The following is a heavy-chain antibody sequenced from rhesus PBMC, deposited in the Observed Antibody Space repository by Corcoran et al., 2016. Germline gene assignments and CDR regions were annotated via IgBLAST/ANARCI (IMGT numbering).Heavy chain of an antibody. V-gene: IGHV4-65*02. D-gene: IGHD4-29*01. Sequence: QMQLQESGPGLVKPSETLSLTCGVSGGSISSSNWWCWIRQPPGKGLEWIGNNGDRSGSNHYNPPLKSRVTISKDTSKNQFSLKLSSVTAADTAVYYCARSPVAVTLGWDVWGRGVLVTVSS. J-gene: IGHJ5-2*02. CDR3: ARSPVAVTLGWDV. CDR1: GGSISSSNW. CDR2: NGDRSGSN.